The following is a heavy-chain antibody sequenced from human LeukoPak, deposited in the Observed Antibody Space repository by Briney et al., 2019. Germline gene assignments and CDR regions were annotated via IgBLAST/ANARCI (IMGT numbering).Heavy chain of an antibody. V-gene: IGHV4-59*08. J-gene: IGHJ5*02. CDR1: GGSISSYY. D-gene: IGHD6-19*01. CDR3: ARLAAVAGTVGWSDP. Sequence: PSETLSLTCTVSGGSISSYYWSWIRQPPGKGLEWIGYIYYSGSTNYNPSLKSRVTISVDTSKNQFSLKLSSVTAADTAVYYCARLAAVAGTVGWSDPWGQGTLVTVSS. CDR2: IYYSGST.